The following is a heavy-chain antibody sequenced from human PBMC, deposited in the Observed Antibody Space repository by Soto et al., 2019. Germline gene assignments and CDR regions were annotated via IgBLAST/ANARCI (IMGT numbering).Heavy chain of an antibody. CDR3: ARNIVACTNTWFYFDH. J-gene: IGHJ4*02. CDR1: GYTFTTYG. Sequence: GASVKVSCKASGYTFTTYGISWVRQAPGQGFEWMGWISIYNGSTKYAQKVQGRVSMTTDTSTSTAYMELRNLRSDDTGVYYCARNIVACTNTWFYFDHWGQGTLVTVSS. D-gene: IGHD2-21*01. V-gene: IGHV1-18*04. CDR2: ISIYNGST.